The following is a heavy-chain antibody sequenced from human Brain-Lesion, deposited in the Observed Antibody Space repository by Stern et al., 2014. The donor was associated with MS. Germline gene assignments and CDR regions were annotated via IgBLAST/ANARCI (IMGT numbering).Heavy chain of an antibody. CDR1: GYIFTGYY. CDR3: ARDQRGITIFGVVTDYYYLGMDV. CDR2: TPPTTGGP. D-gene: IGHD3-3*01. V-gene: IGHV1-2*06. Sequence: VQLVESGAEVKKPGASVKVSCKTSGYIFTGYYIHWVRQAPGQGLEWMARTPPTTGGPKYAQKFQGRVTMSRDTSISTAYVELSSLTSDDTAVYYCARDQRGITIFGVVTDYYYLGMDVWGQGTTVTVSS. J-gene: IGHJ6*02.